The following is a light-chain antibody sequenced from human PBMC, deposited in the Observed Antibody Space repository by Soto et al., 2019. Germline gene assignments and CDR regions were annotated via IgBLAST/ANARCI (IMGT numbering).Light chain of an antibody. V-gene: IGLV2-8*01. J-gene: IGLJ1*01. CDR1: SSDVGGYNY. CDR2: EVS. CDR3: SSYVGSNNFV. Sequence: QSALTQPPSASGSPGQSVTISCTGTSSDVGGYNYVSWYQQHPGKAPKLIIYEVSKRPSGVPDRFSGSKSGNTASLTVSGLHAEDEADYYCSSYVGSNNFVFGTGTKVTVL.